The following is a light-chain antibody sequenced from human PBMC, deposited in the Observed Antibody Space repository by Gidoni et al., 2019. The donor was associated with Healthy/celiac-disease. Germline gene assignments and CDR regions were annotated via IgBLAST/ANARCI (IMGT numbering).Light chain of an antibody. Sequence: IVLTKSPGTLSLSQGERATLSGRASQSVISSYLAWYQQKPGQAPRLLIYGASSRATGIPDRFSGSGSGTDFTLTISRLEPEDFAVYYCQQYGSSRGFTFGPGTKVEIK. V-gene: IGKV3-20*01. CDR2: GAS. J-gene: IGKJ3*01. CDR1: QSVISSY. CDR3: QQYGSSRGFT.